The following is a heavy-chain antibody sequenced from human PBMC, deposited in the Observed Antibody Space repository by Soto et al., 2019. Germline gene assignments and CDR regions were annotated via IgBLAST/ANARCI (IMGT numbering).Heavy chain of an antibody. D-gene: IGHD4-17*01. V-gene: IGHV1-18*01. J-gene: IGHJ1*01. CDR3: ARVLYYGDYEYFQH. Sequence: GASVKVSCKASGYTFTSYGISWVRQAPGQGLEWMGWISAYNGNTNYAQKHQGRVTMTTDTSTSTAYMELRSLRSDDTAVYYCARVLYYGDYEYFQHWGQGTLVTVSS. CDR2: ISAYNGNT. CDR1: GYTFTSYG.